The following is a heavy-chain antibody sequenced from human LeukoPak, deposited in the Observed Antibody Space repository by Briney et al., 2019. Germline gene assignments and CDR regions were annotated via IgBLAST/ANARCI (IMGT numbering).Heavy chain of an antibody. CDR3: ARRAFYYYDSSGYYSPPFDY. Sequence: ASETLSLTCAVYGGSISSSSYYWGWIRQPPGKGLEWIGSIYYSGSTSYNPSLKSRVTISVDTSKNQFSLKLSSVTAADTAVYYCARRAFYYYDSSGYYSPPFDYWGQGTLVTVSS. V-gene: IGHV4-39*07. CDR2: IYYSGST. CDR1: GGSISSSSYY. D-gene: IGHD3-22*01. J-gene: IGHJ4*02.